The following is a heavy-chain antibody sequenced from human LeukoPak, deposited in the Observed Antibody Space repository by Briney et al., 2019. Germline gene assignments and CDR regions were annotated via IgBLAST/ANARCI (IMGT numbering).Heavy chain of an antibody. CDR2: IKPDSGGT. CDR1: GYIFSDYY. J-gene: IGHJ5*02. Sequence: SVKVSCKASGYIFSDYYMHWVRQAPGQGLEWMGWIKPDSGGTNYEQKFQGRVIMALDTSISTAYMELTRLTSDDTAVYYCSRGSAMVTKYRGGNWFDPWGQGTLVTVSS. D-gene: IGHD5-18*01. CDR3: SRGSAMVTKYRGGNWFDP. V-gene: IGHV1-2*02.